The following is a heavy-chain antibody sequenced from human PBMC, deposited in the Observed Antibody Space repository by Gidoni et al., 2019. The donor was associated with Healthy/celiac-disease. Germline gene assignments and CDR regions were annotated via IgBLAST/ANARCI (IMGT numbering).Heavy chain of an antibody. J-gene: IGHJ4*02. CDR3: ARQITPYYDFWSGYYTDYFDY. Sequence: EVQLVQSGAEVKKPGESLKISCKGSGYSFTSYWIGWVRQMPGKGLEWMGIIYPGDSDTRYSPSFQGQVTISADKSISTAYLQWSSLKASDTAMYYCARQITPYYDFWSGYYTDYFDYWGQGTLVTVSS. CDR2: IYPGDSDT. CDR1: GYSFTSYW. V-gene: IGHV5-51*01. D-gene: IGHD3-3*01.